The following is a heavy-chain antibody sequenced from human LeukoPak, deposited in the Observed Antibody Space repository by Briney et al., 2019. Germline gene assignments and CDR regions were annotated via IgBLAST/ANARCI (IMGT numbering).Heavy chain of an antibody. J-gene: IGHJ4*02. CDR2: IIPILGIA. Sequence: SVKVSCKASGGTFSSYTISWVRQAPGQGLEWMGRIIPILGIANYAQKFQGRVTITADKSTRTAYMELSSLRSEDTAVYYCARGVCSYYDSSGYRPLDYWGQGTLVTVSS. CDR3: ARGVCSYYDSSGYRPLDY. V-gene: IGHV1-69*02. D-gene: IGHD3-22*01. CDR1: GGTFSSYT.